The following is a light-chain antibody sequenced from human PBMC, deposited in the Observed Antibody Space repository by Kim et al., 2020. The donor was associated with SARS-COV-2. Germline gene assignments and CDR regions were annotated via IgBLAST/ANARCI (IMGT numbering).Light chain of an antibody. Sequence: DIVLTQSPATLSLSPGERATLSCRASQSVSTYLAWYQQRSGQAPRVLFYDASNRATGITARFSGSGSGTDFTLTISSLQPEDFAVYYQQQHSSWPLTLGGGTKVDIK. CDR1: QSVSTY. CDR2: DAS. CDR3: QQHSSWPLT. J-gene: IGKJ4*01. V-gene: IGKV3-11*01.